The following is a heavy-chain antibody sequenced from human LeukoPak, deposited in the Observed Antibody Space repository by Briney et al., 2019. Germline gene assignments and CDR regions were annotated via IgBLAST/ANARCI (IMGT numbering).Heavy chain of an antibody. J-gene: IGHJ6*03. Sequence: ASVKVSCKASGYTFTSYGISWVRQAPGQGLEWMGWIRTYNGDTNYAQKFQRRVTMTTDISTSTAYMELRSLKSDDTAVYYCARESYYYMDVWGKGATVSVSS. V-gene: IGHV1-18*01. CDR3: ARESYYYMDV. CDR1: GYTFTSYG. CDR2: IRTYNGDT.